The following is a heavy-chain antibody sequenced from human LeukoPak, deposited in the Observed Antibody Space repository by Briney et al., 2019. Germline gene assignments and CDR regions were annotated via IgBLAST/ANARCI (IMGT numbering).Heavy chain of an antibody. Sequence: SETLSLTCTVSGGSISSYYWSWIRQPPGKGLEWIGYIYYSGSTNYNPSLKSRVTISVDTSKNQFSLKLSSVTAADTAVYYCARDDSSSVTRYFDLWGRGTLVTVSS. J-gene: IGHJ2*01. V-gene: IGHV4-59*12. CDR1: GGSISSYY. CDR3: ARDDSSSVTRYFDL. D-gene: IGHD6-13*01. CDR2: IYYSGST.